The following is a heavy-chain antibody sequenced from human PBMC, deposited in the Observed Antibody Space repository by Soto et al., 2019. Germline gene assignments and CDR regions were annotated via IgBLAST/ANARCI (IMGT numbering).Heavy chain of an antibody. CDR1: GFIFSSYS. CDR2: ISSSSSYI. D-gene: IGHD3-3*01. CDR3: ARDVTIFGVIDY. V-gene: IGHV3-21*01. J-gene: IGHJ4*02. Sequence: GGSLRLSCAASGFIFSSYSMNWVRQAPGKGLEWVSSISSSSSYISYADSVKGRFTISRDNAKNSLYLQMNSLRAEDTAVYYCARDVTIFGVIDYWGQGTLVTVSS.